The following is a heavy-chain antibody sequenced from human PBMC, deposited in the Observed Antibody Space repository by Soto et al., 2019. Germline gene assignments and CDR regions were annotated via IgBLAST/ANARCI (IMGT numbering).Heavy chain of an antibody. J-gene: IGHJ2*01. D-gene: IGHD4-17*01. V-gene: IGHV3-23*01. CDR3: AKPPTTKTTYNWSLDL. CDR2: LSGSGDAT. CDR1: GFPFRNYV. Sequence: RALRLSCEASGFPFRNYVMAWVRQAPGKGLEWGSGLSGSGDATFYADSVEGRFTVSRDNSKNTLYLQMNSLGAEDTAVYYCAKPPTTKTTYNWSLDLWGRGTLVTVSS.